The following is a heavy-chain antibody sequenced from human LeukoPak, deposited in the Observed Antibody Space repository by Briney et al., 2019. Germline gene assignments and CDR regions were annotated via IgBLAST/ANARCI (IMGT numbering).Heavy chain of an antibody. Sequence: GASVKVSCKASGGTFSSYAISWVRQAPGQGLEWMGGIIPIFGTANYAQKFQGRVAITADEPTSTAYMELSSLRSEDTAVYYCAREGYSSSWYGWYFDLWGRGTLVTVSS. CDR1: GGTFSSYA. V-gene: IGHV1-69*13. D-gene: IGHD6-13*01. CDR3: AREGYSSSWYGWYFDL. CDR2: IIPIFGTA. J-gene: IGHJ2*01.